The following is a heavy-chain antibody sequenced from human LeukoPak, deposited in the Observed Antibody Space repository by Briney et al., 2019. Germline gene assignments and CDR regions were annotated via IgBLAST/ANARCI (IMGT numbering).Heavy chain of an antibody. J-gene: IGHJ4*02. V-gene: IGHV3-66*01. Sequence: GGSLRLSCAASGFTVSSNYMSWVRQAPGKGLEWVSVIYSGGSTYYADSVKGRFTISRDNSKNTLYLQMKSLRAEDTAVYYCARGRGGSPASNDYWGQGTLVTVSS. CDR1: GFTVSSNY. D-gene: IGHD2-15*01. CDR2: IYSGGST. CDR3: ARGRGGSPASNDY.